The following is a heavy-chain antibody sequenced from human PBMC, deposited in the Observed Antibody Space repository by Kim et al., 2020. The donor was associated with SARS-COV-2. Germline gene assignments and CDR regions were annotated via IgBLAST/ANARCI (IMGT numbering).Heavy chain of an antibody. Sequence: ASVKVSCKASGYTFTGYYMHWFRQAPGQGLEWMGWIYPNSGGTNYAQKFQGRVTMTRDTSISTAYMELSRLRSDDTAVYYCARSGQITMIVVVITTLPDYWGQGTLVNVSA. J-gene: IGHJ4*02. CDR1: GYTFTGYY. CDR3: ARSGQITMIVVVITTLPDY. D-gene: IGHD3-22*01. V-gene: IGHV1-2*02. CDR2: IYPNSGGT.